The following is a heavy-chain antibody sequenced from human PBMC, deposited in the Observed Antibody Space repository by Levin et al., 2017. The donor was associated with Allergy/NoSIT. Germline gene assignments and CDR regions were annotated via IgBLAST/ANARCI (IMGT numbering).Heavy chain of an antibody. CDR3: ARVSTVIGRAMDV. J-gene: IGHJ6*02. CDR1: GGSFSGYY. D-gene: IGHD4-11*01. V-gene: IGHV4-34*01. CDR2: INHSGST. Sequence: SETLSLTCAVYGGSFSGYYWSWIRQPPGKGLEWIGEINHSGSTNYNPSLKSRVTISVDTSKNQFSLKLSSVTAADTAVYYCARVSTVIGRAMDVWGQGTTVTVSS.